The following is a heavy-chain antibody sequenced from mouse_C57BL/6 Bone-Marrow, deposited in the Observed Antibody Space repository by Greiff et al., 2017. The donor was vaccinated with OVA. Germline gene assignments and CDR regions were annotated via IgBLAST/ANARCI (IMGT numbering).Heavy chain of an antibody. CDR2: IYPGGGYT. V-gene: IGHV1-63*01. D-gene: IGHD3-2*02. CDR3: AREGRPPGYGY. Sequence: QVQLKESGAELVRPGTSVKMSCKASGYTFTNYWIGWAKQRPGHGLEWIGDIYPGGGYTNYNEKFKGKATLTADKSSSTAYMQFSSLTSEDSAIYYCAREGRPPGYGYWGQGTTLTVSS. J-gene: IGHJ2*01. CDR1: GYTFTNYW.